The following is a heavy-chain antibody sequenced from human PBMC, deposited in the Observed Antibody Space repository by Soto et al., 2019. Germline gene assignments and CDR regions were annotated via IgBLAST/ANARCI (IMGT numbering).Heavy chain of an antibody. V-gene: IGHV4-31*03. CDR3: ARVIGANVKRAFDI. CDR1: GGSISSGGYY. CDR2: IYYSGST. J-gene: IGHJ3*02. D-gene: IGHD5-12*01. Sequence: SETLSLTCTVSGGSISSGGYYWSWIRQHPGKGLEWIGYIYYSGSTYYNPSLKSRVTISVDTSKNQFSLKLSSVTAADTAVYYCARVIGANVKRAFDIWGQGTMVTVSS.